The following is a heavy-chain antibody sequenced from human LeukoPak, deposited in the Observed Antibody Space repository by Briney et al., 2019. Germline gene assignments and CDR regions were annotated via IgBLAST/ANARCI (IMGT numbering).Heavy chain of an antibody. J-gene: IGHJ4*02. D-gene: IGHD3-10*01. CDR1: GFTFCSYA. V-gene: IGHV3-23*01. CDR2: TSGSGGST. Sequence: GGSLRLSCAASGFTFCSYAMSWVRQAPGKGLEWVSATSGSGGSTYYAASVKGRFTISRDNSKNTLYLQMNRLSAEDTAVYYCAKGLTMVRGSSYYFDYWGQGTLVTVSS. CDR3: AKGLTMVRGSSYYFDY.